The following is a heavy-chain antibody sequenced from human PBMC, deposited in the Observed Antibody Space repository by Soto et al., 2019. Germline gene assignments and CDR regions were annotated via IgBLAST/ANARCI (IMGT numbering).Heavy chain of an antibody. J-gene: IGHJ5*02. V-gene: IGHV4-39*01. CDR1: GGSISSSSYY. CDR3: ARQRLYSNYGYWFDP. D-gene: IGHD4-4*01. CDR2: IYYSGST. Sequence: PSETLSLTCTVSGGSISSSSYYWGWIRQPPGKGLEWIGSIYYSGSTYYNPSLKSRVTISVDTSKNQFSLKLSSVTAADTAVYYCARQRLYSNYGYWFDPWGQGTLVTVSS.